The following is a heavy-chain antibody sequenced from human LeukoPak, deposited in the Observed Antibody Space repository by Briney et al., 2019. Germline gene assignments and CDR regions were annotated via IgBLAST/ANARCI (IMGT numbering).Heavy chain of an antibody. CDR2: INHSGST. D-gene: IGHD1-26*01. Sequence: PSETLSLTCAVHGGSFSGYYWSWIRQPPGKRLEWIGEINHSGSTNYNPSLKSRVTISVDTSKNQFSLKLSSVTAADTAVYYCARVDRGIVGAPFDYWGQGNLVTVSS. CDR1: GGSFSGYY. CDR3: ARVDRGIVGAPFDY. V-gene: IGHV4-34*01. J-gene: IGHJ4*02.